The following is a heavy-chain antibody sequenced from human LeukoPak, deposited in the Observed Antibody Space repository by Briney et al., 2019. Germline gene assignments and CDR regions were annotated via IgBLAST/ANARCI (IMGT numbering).Heavy chain of an antibody. J-gene: IGHJ4*02. V-gene: IGHV3-23*01. CDR1: GFTLSSYS. D-gene: IGHD3-10*01. CDR2: ISGSGDST. Sequence: PGGSLRLSCVVSGFTLSSYSMSWVRQAPGKGLEWVSAISGSGDSTYYADSVKGRFTISRDNSKNTLYLQMNSLRVEDTAVYYCAKDRGIISDYWGQGTLVTVSS. CDR3: AKDRGIISDY.